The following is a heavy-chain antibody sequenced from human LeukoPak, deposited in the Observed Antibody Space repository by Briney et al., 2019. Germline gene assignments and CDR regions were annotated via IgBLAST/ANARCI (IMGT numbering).Heavy chain of an antibody. CDR3: ARQGVKDYGYNWFDP. CDR1: GFTFSAYG. J-gene: IGHJ5*02. D-gene: IGHD4-17*01. Sequence: GGSLRLSCAASGFTFSAYGMSWVRQSPRKGLGWVSGVSGADGTTYYADSVKGRFTISRDNSKSTLYLQMSSLRAEDTAVYYCARQGVKDYGYNWFDPWGQGTLVTVSS. V-gene: IGHV3-23*01. CDR2: VSGADGTT.